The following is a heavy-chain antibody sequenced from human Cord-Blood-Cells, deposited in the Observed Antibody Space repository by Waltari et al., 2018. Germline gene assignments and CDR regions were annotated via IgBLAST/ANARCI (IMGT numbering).Heavy chain of an antibody. J-gene: IGHJ5*02. CDR2: IYYSGST. D-gene: IGHD3-9*01. CDR3: ARRLLYYDILTGYSGWFDP. V-gene: IGHV4-39*01. Sequence: QLQLQESGPGLVKPSETLSLTCTVSGGSISSSSYYWGWIRQPPGKGLEWIGSIYYSGSTYNNPHLKSLVTISVDTSKNQFSLKLSSVTAADTAVYYCARRLLYYDILTGYSGWFDPWGQGTLVTVSS. CDR1: GGSISSSSYY.